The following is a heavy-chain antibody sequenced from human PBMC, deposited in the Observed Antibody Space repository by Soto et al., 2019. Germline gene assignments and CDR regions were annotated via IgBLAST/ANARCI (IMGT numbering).Heavy chain of an antibody. CDR1: GFTFSSDA. Sequence: QVQLVESGGGVVQPGRSLRLSCAASGFTFSSDAMHWVRQAPGKGLEWVAVISYDGSNKYYADSVKGRFTISRDNSKNTLYLQMNSLRAEDTAVYYCARDSLDYGDYPYNWFDPWGQGTLVTVSS. CDR2: ISYDGSNK. V-gene: IGHV3-30-3*01. J-gene: IGHJ5*02. D-gene: IGHD4-17*01. CDR3: ARDSLDYGDYPYNWFDP.